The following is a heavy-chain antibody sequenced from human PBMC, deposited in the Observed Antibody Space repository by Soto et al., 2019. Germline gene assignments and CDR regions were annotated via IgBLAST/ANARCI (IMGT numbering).Heavy chain of an antibody. J-gene: IGHJ6*02. CDR2: ISPIVGTA. D-gene: IGHD2-2*01. CDR1: GGTFSSYA. V-gene: IGHV1-69*12. CDR3: ARPVPAAGDYDGMDV. Sequence: QVQLVQSGAEVKKPGCSVKVSCKASGGTFSSYATSWVLQAPGQGLEWMGGISPIVGTANSAQKLQARVTITADEPTNTADMELSRLRSEDTAVYCCARPVPAAGDYDGMDVGGQGTTVTVSS.